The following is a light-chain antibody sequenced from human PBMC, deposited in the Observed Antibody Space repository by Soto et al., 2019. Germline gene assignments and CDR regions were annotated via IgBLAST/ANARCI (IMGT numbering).Light chain of an antibody. V-gene: IGKV1-5*03. CDR3: QQYNSYSLT. CDR1: QSISSW. CDR2: KAS. Sequence: DIQMTQSPSTLSASVGDRVTITCRASQSISSWLAWYQQKPGKAPKLLIYKASSLESGVPSRFSGSGSGTEFTLTISSLQPDDFETYYCQQYNSYSLTFGQGTKVEIQ. J-gene: IGKJ1*01.